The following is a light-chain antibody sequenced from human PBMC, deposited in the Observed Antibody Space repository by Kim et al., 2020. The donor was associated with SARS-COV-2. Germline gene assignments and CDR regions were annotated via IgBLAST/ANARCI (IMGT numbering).Light chain of an antibody. Sequence: SASVGDRVTITCRASQDITNWLAWYQQKAGQAPKLLISAASSLQNGVPSRLSGSGSGTEFTLTISDLQPEDFATYYCQQTKILPSFGGGTKVDIK. V-gene: IGKV1-12*02. J-gene: IGKJ4*01. CDR2: AAS. CDR1: QDITNW. CDR3: QQTKILPS.